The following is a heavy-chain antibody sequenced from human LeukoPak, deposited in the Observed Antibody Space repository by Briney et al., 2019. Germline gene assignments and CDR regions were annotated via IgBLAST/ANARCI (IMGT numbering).Heavy chain of an antibody. Sequence: GGSLRLSCAASGFIVSSNYMSWVRRAPGKGLEWVSVIYSGGTTYYADSEKGRFTISRDNSNNTLYLQMNSLRAEDTAVYYCARGPVTRFEIWGQGTMVTVSS. V-gene: IGHV3-53*01. CDR1: GFIVSSNY. CDR2: IYSGGTT. CDR3: ARGPVTRFEI. J-gene: IGHJ3*02. D-gene: IGHD4-17*01.